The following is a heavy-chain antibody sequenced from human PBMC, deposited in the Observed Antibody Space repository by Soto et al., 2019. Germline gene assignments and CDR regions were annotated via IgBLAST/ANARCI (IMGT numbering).Heavy chain of an antibody. CDR2: IIPIFGTA. D-gene: IGHD5-18*01. CDR1: GGTFSSYA. J-gene: IGHJ6*02. V-gene: IGHV1-69*13. CDR3: ARTWGGYSYGYGDYYYYYGMDV. Sequence: ASVKVSCKASGGTFSSYAISWVRQAPGQGLEWMGGIIPIFGTANYAQKFQGRVTITADESTSTAYMELSSLRSEDTAVYYCARTWGGYSYGYGDYYYYYGMDVWGQGTTVTVSS.